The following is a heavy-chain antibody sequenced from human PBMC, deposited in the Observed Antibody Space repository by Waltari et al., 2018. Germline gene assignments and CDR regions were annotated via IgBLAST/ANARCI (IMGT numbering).Heavy chain of an antibody. CDR1: GFTVSSNY. Sequence: EVQLVESGGGLIQPGGSLRLSCAASGFTVSSNYMSWVRQAPGKGLEWVSVIYSGGSTYYADSVKGRFTISRDNSKNTLYLQMNSLRAEDTAVYYCEAFKHYYGSGSYYSFDYWGQGTLVTVSS. J-gene: IGHJ4*02. V-gene: IGHV3-53*01. D-gene: IGHD3-10*01. CDR3: EAFKHYYGSGSYYSFDY. CDR2: IYSGGST.